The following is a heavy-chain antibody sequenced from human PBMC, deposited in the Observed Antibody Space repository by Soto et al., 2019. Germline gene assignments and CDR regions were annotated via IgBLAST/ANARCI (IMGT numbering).Heavy chain of an antibody. J-gene: IGHJ5*02. D-gene: IGHD5-18*01. V-gene: IGHV4-39*01. CDR3: VRHLNSYENSWFDP. Sequence: SETLSLTCTVSGGSITSSGYYWGCIRQPPGKGREWIGSIYYTGSTYYNPSRECRVTISVDTTKNQFSMKLSSVTAADTAVYYCVRHLNSYENSWFDPWGQGTMVTVSS. CDR2: IYYTGST. CDR1: GGSITSSGYY.